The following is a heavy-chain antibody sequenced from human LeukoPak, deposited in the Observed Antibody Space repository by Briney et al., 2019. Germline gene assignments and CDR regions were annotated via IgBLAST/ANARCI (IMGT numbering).Heavy chain of an antibody. Sequence: SETLSLTCAVSGGSISSYYWSWIRQPAGKGLEWIGRIYTSGSTNYNPSLKSRVTMSVDTSKNQFSLTLCSVTAADTAVYSCARDRYCSGGSCTTYNWFDPWGQGTLVTVSS. V-gene: IGHV4-4*07. CDR2: IYTSGST. CDR1: GGSISSYY. J-gene: IGHJ5*02. CDR3: ARDRYCSGGSCTTYNWFDP. D-gene: IGHD2-15*01.